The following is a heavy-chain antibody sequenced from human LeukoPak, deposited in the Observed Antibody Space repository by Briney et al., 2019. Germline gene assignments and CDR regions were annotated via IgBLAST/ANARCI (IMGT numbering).Heavy chain of an antibody. Sequence: GGSLRLSCAASGFTFSNAWMSWVRQAPGKGLEWVAVIWYDGTNKYYADSVKGRFSISRDNAQTSLYLQMNSLRAEDTAVYYCARASDPWLQLTWGQGTLVTVSS. D-gene: IGHD5-24*01. CDR2: IWYDGTNK. CDR1: GFTFSNAW. V-gene: IGHV3-33*08. J-gene: IGHJ5*02. CDR3: ARASDPWLQLT.